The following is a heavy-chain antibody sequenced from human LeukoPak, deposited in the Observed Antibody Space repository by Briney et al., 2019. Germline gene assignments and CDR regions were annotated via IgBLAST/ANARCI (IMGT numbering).Heavy chain of an antibody. J-gene: IGHJ4*02. Sequence: ASVKVSCKASGYTFTSYGISWVRQAPGQGLEWMGWISAYNGDSNYAQKLRGRVTMTTDTSASTAYMELRTLRSDDTAMYYCARDQSGFPQVVDYWGQGTLVTVSS. V-gene: IGHV1-18*01. CDR1: GYTFTSYG. D-gene: IGHD3-22*01. CDR2: ISAYNGDS. CDR3: ARDQSGFPQVVDY.